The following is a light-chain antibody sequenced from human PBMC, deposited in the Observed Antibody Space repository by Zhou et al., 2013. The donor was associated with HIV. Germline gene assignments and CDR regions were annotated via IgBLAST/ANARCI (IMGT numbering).Light chain of an antibody. J-gene: IGKJ5*01. Sequence: IQMTQSPSSLSASVGDRVTITCRASQSITNYLNWYQQKPEKAPKSVVYDASSLQSGVPSRFSGSGSGTNFSLTISRLQPEDFATYYCQQYSDYPITFGQGTRLDIK. CDR1: QSITNY. CDR2: DAS. CDR3: QQYSDYPIT. V-gene: IGKV1-16*01.